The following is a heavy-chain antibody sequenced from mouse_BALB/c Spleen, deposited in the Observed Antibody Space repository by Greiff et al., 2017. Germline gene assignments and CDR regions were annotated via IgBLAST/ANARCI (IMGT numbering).Heavy chain of an antibody. CDR3: ARREEVRRSAWFAY. CDR1: GFTFSSYT. Sequence: EVKLMESGGGLVQPGGSLKLSCAASGFTFSSYTMSWVRQTPEKRLEWVAYISNGGGSTYYPDTVKGRFTISRDNAKNTLYLQMSSLKSEDTAMYYCARREEVRRSAWFAYWGQGTLVTVSA. D-gene: IGHD2-14*01. CDR2: ISNGGGST. V-gene: IGHV5-12-2*01. J-gene: IGHJ3*01.